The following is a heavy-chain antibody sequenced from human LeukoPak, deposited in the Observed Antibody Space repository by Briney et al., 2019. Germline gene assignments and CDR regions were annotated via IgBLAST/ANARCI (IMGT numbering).Heavy chain of an antibody. J-gene: IGHJ4*02. CDR1: GYTFTGYY. Sequence: GASVKVSCKASGYTFTGYYIHWVRQAPGQGLEWMGWINPNSGGTNYAQKFQGRVTMTRDTSISPAYMDPSRLISDDTAVYYCARGDFWSGSLDYWGQGTLVTVSS. CDR3: ARGDFWSGSLDY. V-gene: IGHV1-2*02. CDR2: INPNSGGT. D-gene: IGHD3-3*01.